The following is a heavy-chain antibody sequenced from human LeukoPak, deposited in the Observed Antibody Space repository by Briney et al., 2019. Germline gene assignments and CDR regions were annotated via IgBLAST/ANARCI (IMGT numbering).Heavy chain of an antibody. Sequence: SETLSLTCAVYGGSFSGYYWSWIRQPPGKGLEWIGEINHSGSTNYNPSLKSRVTISVDTSKNQFSLKLSSVTAADTAVYYCARVYCSGGSCSHSHFDYWGQGTLVTVSS. CDR3: ARVYCSGGSCSHSHFDY. CDR1: GGSFSGYY. J-gene: IGHJ4*02. V-gene: IGHV4-34*01. CDR2: INHSGST. D-gene: IGHD2-15*01.